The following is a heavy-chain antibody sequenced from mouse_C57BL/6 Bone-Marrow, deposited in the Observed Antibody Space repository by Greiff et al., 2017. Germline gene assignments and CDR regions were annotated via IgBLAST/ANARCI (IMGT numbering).Heavy chain of an antibody. V-gene: IGHV7-3*01. Sequence: EVKLMESGGGLVQPGGSLSLSCAASGFTFTDYYMSWVRQPPGKALEWLGFIRNKANGYTTEYSASVKGRFTISRDNSQSILYLQMNALRAEDIATYYCARAYYSNSYAMDYWGQGTSVTVSS. J-gene: IGHJ4*01. D-gene: IGHD2-5*01. CDR2: IRNKANGYTT. CDR1: GFTFTDYY. CDR3: ARAYYSNSYAMDY.